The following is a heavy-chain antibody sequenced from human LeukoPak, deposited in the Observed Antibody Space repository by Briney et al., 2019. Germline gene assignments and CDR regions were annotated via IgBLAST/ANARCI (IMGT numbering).Heavy chain of an antibody. CDR1: GFTFSSYA. D-gene: IGHD3-10*01. V-gene: IGHV3-23*01. J-gene: IGHJ4*02. CDR2: ISGSGGST. CDR3: AKGMSFGSGSSLEY. Sequence: GSLRLSCAASGFTFSSYAMSWVRQAPGKGLEWVSAISGSGGSTYYADSVKGRFTISRDNSKNTLYLQMNSLRAEDTAVYYCAKGMSFGSGSSLEYWGQGTLVAVSS.